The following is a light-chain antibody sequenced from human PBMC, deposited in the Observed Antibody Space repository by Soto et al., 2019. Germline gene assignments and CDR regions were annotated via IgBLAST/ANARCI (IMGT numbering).Light chain of an antibody. Sequence: DIVLTKTPLSLPVTPGESPSISCTTIQCLWDSDDGNTYLDWYLRKPGQSPQLLIYTLSYRASGVPDRFIGRGSGTDFTLNISRVGAEDDATYYCLQRGEFPYTFGQGTKQEIK. CDR1: QCLWDSDDGNTY. J-gene: IGKJ2*01. V-gene: IGKV2-40*01. CDR2: TLS. CDR3: LQRGEFPYT.